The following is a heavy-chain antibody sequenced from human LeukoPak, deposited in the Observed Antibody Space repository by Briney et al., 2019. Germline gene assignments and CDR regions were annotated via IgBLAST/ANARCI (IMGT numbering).Heavy chain of an antibody. J-gene: IGHJ3*02. Sequence: PSETLSLTCTVSNGSISIYYWSWIRQPAGKGLEWIGRIYTSGTTNYNPSLKSRVTMSVDTSKNHLSLKLSSVTAADTAVYYCARDKSRTYGSADAFDIWGQGTMVTVSS. CDR1: NGSISIYY. CDR3: ARDKSRTYGSADAFDI. V-gene: IGHV4-4*07. CDR2: IYTSGTT. D-gene: IGHD3-10*01.